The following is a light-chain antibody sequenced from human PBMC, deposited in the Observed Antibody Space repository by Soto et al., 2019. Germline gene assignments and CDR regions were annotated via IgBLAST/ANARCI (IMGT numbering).Light chain of an antibody. CDR1: ESVRSSY. J-gene: IGKJ1*01. V-gene: IGKV3-20*01. CDR2: DAS. Sequence: EIVLTQSPGTLSLSPGERATLSCRASESVRSSYLAWYQQKPGQAPRLLISDASDRATGIPDRFSGSGSGTDFTLTIRRLEPEDFAVFYCQQYGGAPWTFGQGTKVDNK. CDR3: QQYGGAPWT.